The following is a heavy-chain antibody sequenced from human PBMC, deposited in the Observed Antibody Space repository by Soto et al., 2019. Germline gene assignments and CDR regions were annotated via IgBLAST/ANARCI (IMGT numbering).Heavy chain of an antibody. CDR3: EKDRSLEVRGPAPFDS. J-gene: IGHJ4*02. D-gene: IGHD3-10*01. V-gene: IGHV3-9*01. CDR1: GFTFVNDW. Sequence: GGSLRLACAASGFTFVNDWMHWVRPPPGKGLELVSGINWHGASVGYTDSVKGRFTISRDNAKSSLYLQMNSLRLEDTALYYCEKDRSLEVRGPAPFDSWGQGTLVTVSS. CDR2: INWHGASV.